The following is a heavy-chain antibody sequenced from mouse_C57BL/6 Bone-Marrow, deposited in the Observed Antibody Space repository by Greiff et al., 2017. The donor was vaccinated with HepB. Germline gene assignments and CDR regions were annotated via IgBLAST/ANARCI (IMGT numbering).Heavy chain of an antibody. J-gene: IGHJ2*01. CDR3: ARSRWLLPLFDY. V-gene: IGHV1-19*01. Sequence: VQLKQSGPVLVKPGASVKMSCKASGYTFTDYYMNWVKQSHGKSLEWIGVINPYNGGTSYNQKFKGKATLTVDKSSSTAYMELNSLTSEYSAVYYCARSRWLLPLFDYWGQGTTLTVSS. CDR2: INPYNGGT. D-gene: IGHD2-3*01. CDR1: GYTFTDYY.